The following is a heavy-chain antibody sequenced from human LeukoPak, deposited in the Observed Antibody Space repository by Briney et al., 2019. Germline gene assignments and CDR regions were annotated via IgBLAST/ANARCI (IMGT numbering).Heavy chain of an antibody. CDR1: GFTFSTYW. CDR3: ARDPYNGAYSEGYYYYYMDV. V-gene: IGHV3-21*01. Sequence: GGSLRLSCAASGFTFSTYWMTWVRQAPGKGLEWVSAITGSGDSTYYADSVKGRFTISRDNAQNSLYLQMNSLRVEDTAIYYCARDPYNGAYSEGYYYYYMDVWGKGTTVTVSS. D-gene: IGHD1-1*01. CDR2: ITGSGDST. J-gene: IGHJ6*03.